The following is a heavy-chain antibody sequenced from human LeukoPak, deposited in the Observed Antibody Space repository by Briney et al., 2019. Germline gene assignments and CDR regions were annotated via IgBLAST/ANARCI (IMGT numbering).Heavy chain of an antibody. D-gene: IGHD3-10*02. V-gene: IGHV3-48*03. Sequence: GGSLRLSCAASGFTFSNFEMTWVRQAPGKGLEWVSYIGRSGSTIYYADSVKGRFTISRDNAKNSLYLQMNSLRAEDTAVYYCARDMSYIAFDIWGQGTMVTVSS. CDR2: IGRSGSTI. J-gene: IGHJ3*02. CDR3: ARDMSYIAFDI. CDR1: GFTFSNFE.